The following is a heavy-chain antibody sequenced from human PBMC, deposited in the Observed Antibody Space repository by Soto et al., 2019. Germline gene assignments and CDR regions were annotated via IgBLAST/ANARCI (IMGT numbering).Heavy chain of an antibody. Sequence: GGSLRLSCAASGFTVSSNYMSWVRQAPGKGLEWVSVIYSGGSTYYADSVKGRFTISRDNSKNTLYLQMNSLRAEDTAVYYCARGGVATIGAFDIWGQGTMVTVSS. V-gene: IGHV3-53*01. J-gene: IGHJ3*02. D-gene: IGHD5-12*01. CDR3: ARGGVATIGAFDI. CDR2: IYSGGST. CDR1: GFTVSSNY.